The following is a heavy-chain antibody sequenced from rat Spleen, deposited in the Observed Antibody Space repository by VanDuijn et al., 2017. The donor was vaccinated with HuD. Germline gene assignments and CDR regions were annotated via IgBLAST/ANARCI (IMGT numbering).Heavy chain of an antibody. CDR2: ISWGGSST. CDR1: GFTFDDYG. J-gene: IGHJ4*01. D-gene: IGHD1-4*01. Sequence: EVKLVESGGGLVQPGRSLKLSCAASGFTFDDYGMAWVRQAPKNGLEWVASISWGGSSTYYPDNVKGRFTISRDNAKNALYLQMNNLRSEDTAIYYCTRIRLPGYNEYYYVMDAWGQGASVTVSS. V-gene: IGHV5-36*01. CDR3: TRIRLPGYNEYYYVMDA.